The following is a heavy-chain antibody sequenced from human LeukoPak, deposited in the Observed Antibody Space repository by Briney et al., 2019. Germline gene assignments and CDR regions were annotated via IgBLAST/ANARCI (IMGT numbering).Heavy chain of an antibody. CDR1: GYTFTSYG. J-gene: IGHJ6*02. V-gene: IGHV1-18*01. CDR3: AGVDIVVVPAAKGPYYYYGMDV. D-gene: IGHD2-2*03. CDR2: ISAYNGNT. Sequence: ASVKVSCKASGYTFTSYGISWVRQAPGQGLEWMGWISAYNGNTNYAQKLQGRVTMTTDISTSTAYMELRSLRSDDTAVYYCAGVDIVVVPAAKGPYYYYGMDVWGQGTTVTVSS.